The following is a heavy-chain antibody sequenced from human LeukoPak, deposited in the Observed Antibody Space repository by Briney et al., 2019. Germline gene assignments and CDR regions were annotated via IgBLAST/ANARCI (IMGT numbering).Heavy chain of an antibody. CDR2: LSYDGSSK. Sequence: GGSLGLSCAASGFTFSTFAMHWVRQAPGKGLEWVAILSYDGSSKYYADSVKGRFTISRDNSKNTLFLQMNSLRAEDTAVYYCATGTMVRGVITDIDYWGQGTLVTVSS. D-gene: IGHD3-10*01. CDR3: ATGTMVRGVITDIDY. CDR1: GFTFSTFA. J-gene: IGHJ4*02. V-gene: IGHV3-30*04.